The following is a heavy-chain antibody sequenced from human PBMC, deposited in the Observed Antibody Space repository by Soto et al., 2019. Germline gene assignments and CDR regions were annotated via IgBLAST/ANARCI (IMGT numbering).Heavy chain of an antibody. Sequence: SETLSLTCTLSGGPHNNYAWAWLRQPPGKGLEWIGYIYYSGSTSYSPSLKCRVTISVDTSKNQFSLKLSSVTAADTAVYYCARDRDNYGTMDVWGLGTTVTVSS. D-gene: IGHD5-18*01. J-gene: IGHJ6*02. CDR2: IYYSGST. CDR3: ARDRDNYGTMDV. V-gene: IGHV4-59*01. CDR1: GGPHNNYA.